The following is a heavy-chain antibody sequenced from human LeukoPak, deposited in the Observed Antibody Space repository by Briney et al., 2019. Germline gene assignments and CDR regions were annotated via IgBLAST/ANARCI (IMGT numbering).Heavy chain of an antibody. D-gene: IGHD3-22*01. CDR1: GYTFTGYY. V-gene: IGHV1-2*02. J-gene: IGHJ4*02. Sequence: ASVKVSCKASGYTFTGYYMHWVRQAPGQGLEWMGWINPNSGGTNYAQKFQGRVTMTRDTSISTAYMELSRLRSDDTAAYYCARVTNDRSDFDYWGQGTLVTVSS. CDR3: ARVTNDRSDFDY. CDR2: INPNSGGT.